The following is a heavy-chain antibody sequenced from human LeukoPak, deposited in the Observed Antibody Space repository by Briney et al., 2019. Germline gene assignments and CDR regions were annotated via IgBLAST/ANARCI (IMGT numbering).Heavy chain of an antibody. CDR3: ARVKGSGSYFAFDI. CDR1: GGSISSYS. D-gene: IGHD3-10*01. Sequence: SETLSLTCTVSGGSISSYSWTWIRQPPGKGLEWIGYIYYSGSTNYNPSRKSRVTISVDTSKNHFSLNLSSVTAADTAVYYCARVKGSGSYFAFDIWGQGTMVTVSS. V-gene: IGHV4-59*01. CDR2: IYYSGST. J-gene: IGHJ3*02.